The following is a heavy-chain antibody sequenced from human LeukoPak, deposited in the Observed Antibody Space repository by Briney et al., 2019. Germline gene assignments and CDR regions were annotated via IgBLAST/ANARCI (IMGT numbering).Heavy chain of an antibody. CDR2: IYYSGST. J-gene: IGHJ6*04. CDR1: GGSVSSGSYY. CDR3: AMRGYCSSTSCSDYGRMDV. D-gene: IGHD2-2*01. V-gene: IGHV4-61*01. Sequence: SETLSLTCTVSGGSVSSGSYYWSWIQQPPGKGLEWIGYIYYSGSTNYNPSLKSRVTISVDTSKNQFSLKLSSVTAADTAVYYCAMRGYCSSTSCSDYGRMDVWGKGTTVTVSS.